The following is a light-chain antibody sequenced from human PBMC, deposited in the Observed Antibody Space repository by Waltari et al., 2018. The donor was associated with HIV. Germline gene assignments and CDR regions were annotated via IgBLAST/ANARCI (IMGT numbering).Light chain of an antibody. CDR1: TGDIGTYNY. CDR3: SSYTSSSTPVV. Sequence: HSALPQPASVSGSPGQSTHISCPGTTGDIGTYNYVSAYHQHPGKAPKLMIYDFSNRPSGVSNRFSGSKSGNTAALTISGLQAEDKADYYCSSYTSSSTPVVFGGGTKLTVL. V-gene: IGLV2-14*01. CDR2: DFS. J-gene: IGLJ2*01.